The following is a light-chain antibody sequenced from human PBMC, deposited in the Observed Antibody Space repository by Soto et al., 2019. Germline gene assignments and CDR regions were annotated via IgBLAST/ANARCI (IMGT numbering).Light chain of an antibody. J-gene: IGLJ1*01. V-gene: IGLV2-14*01. CDR1: SSDIGNYNF. CDR2: DVS. CDR3: TSYTTSSTFL. Sequence: QSALTQPASVSGSPGQSITISCTGTSSDIGNYNFVSWYQQHPGKAPHLMIYDVSNRPSGVSNRFSGSKSGTAASLTISGLHAEDEADYYCTSYTTSSTFLFGTGTKLTVL.